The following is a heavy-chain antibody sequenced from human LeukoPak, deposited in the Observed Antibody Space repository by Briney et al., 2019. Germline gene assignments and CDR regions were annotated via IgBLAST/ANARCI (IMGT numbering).Heavy chain of an antibody. CDR3: AREHIVVVPAARIPPFDP. CDR2: IWYDGSNK. J-gene: IGHJ5*02. V-gene: IGHV3-33*01. Sequence: GGSLRLSCAASGFTFSRHGMHWVRQAPGKGLEWVALIWYDGSNKYYADSVRGRFTISRDNSKNTLYLQMNSLRAEDTAVYYCAREHIVVVPAARIPPFDPWGQGTLVTVSS. CDR1: GFTFSRHG. D-gene: IGHD2-2*01.